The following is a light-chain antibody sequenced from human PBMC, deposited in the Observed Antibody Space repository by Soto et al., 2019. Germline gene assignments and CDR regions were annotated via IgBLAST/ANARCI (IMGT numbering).Light chain of an antibody. CDR1: PGAVTSGYF. CDR3: LLYCGGAQPNWV. J-gene: IGLJ3*02. Sequence: QTVVTQEPSLTVSPVGTVTLTCASSPGAVTSGYFPNWFQQKPGQAPRALIYSTSNKHSWTPARFSGSLLGGKAALTLSGVQPGEEADCYCLLYCGGAQPNWVLGGGTKRTVL. CDR2: STS. V-gene: IGLV7-43*01.